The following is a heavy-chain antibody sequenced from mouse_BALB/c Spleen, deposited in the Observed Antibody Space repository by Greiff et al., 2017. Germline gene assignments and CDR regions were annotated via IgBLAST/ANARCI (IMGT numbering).Heavy chain of an antibody. CDR1: GYNFTSYW. CDR3: ARERWLQGYAMDY. V-gene: IGHV1-55*01. Sequence: VQLQQPGAELVKPGTSVKLSCKASGYNFTSYWINWVKLRPGQGLEWIGDIYPGSGSTNYNEKFKSKATLTVDTSSSTAYMQLSSLASEDSALYYCARERWLQGYAMDYWGQGTSVTVSS. D-gene: IGHD2-3*01. J-gene: IGHJ4*01. CDR2: IYPGSGST.